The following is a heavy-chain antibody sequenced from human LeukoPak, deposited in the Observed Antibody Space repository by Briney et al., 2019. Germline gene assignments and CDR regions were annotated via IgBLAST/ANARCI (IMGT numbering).Heavy chain of an antibody. CDR2: IYTSGST. CDR1: GGSISSYY. V-gene: IGHV4-4*07. J-gene: IGHJ4*02. Sequence: SETLSLTCTVSGGSISSYYWSWIRQPAGKGLEWIGRIYTSGSTNYNPSLKSRVTMSVDTSKNQFSLKLSSVTAADTAVYYCATSGYSSSCPDYWGQGTLVTVSS. D-gene: IGHD6-13*01. CDR3: ATSGYSSSCPDY.